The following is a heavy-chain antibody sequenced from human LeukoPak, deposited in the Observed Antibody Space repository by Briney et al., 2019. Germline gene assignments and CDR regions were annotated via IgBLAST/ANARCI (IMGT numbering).Heavy chain of an antibody. CDR3: ARAYCSSTSCYPVDY. J-gene: IGHJ4*02. V-gene: IGHV1-69*13. Sequence: SVKVSCKASGGTFSSYAISGVRQAPGQGLEWMGGIIPIFGTANYAQKFQGRVTITADESTSTAYMELSSLRSEDTAVYYCARAYCSSTSCYPVDYWGQGTLVTVSS. CDR2: IIPIFGTA. D-gene: IGHD2-2*01. CDR1: GGTFSSYA.